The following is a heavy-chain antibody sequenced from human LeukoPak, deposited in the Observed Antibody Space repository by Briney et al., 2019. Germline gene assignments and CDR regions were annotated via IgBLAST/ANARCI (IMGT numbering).Heavy chain of an antibody. CDR2: ISYDGSNR. D-gene: IGHD5-12*01. V-gene: IGHV3-30-3*01. CDR1: AFTFSNYT. J-gene: IGHJ4*02. CDR3: ARIPRTWLRFPYFDY. Sequence: GESLKISCAASAFTFSNYTMHWVRQAPGKGLEWVAVISYDGSNRYYADSVKGPFTISRDNSKNTLYLQMNSLRGEDTAVYYCARIPRTWLRFPYFDYWGQGTLVTVSS.